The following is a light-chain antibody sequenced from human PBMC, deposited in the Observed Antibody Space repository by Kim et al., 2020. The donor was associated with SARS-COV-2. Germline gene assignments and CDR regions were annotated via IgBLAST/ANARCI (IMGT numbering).Light chain of an antibody. V-gene: IGKV4-1*01. J-gene: IGKJ2*01. CDR3: QQYYSTPYT. Sequence: DIVMTQSPDSLAVSLGERATINCKSSQRVLYSSNNKNYLAWYQQKPGQPPKLLIYWASTRESGVPDRFSGSGSGTDFTLTISSLQAEDWAVYYCQQYYSTPYTFGQGTKLEI. CDR1: QRVLYSSNNKNY. CDR2: WAS.